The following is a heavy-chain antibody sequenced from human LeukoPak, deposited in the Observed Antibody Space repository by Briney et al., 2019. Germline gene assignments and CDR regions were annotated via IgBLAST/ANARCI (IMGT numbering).Heavy chain of an antibody. J-gene: IGHJ6*02. CDR2: IIPIFGTA. CDR3: ARETYYYGSGSSQGYYYYGMDV. CDR1: GGTFSSYA. V-gene: IGHV1-69*05. Sequence: ASVKVSCKASGGTFSSYAISWVRQAPGQGLEWMGGIIPIFGTANYAQKFQGWVTMTRDTSISTAYMELSRLRSDDTAVYYCARETYYYGSGSSQGYYYYGMDVWGQGTTVTVSS. D-gene: IGHD3-10*01.